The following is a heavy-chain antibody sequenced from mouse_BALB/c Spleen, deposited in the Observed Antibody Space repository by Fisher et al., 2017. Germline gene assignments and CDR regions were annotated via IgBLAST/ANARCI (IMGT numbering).Heavy chain of an antibody. V-gene: IGHV1-4*01. Sequence: KFKGKATLTTDKSSSTAYMQLSSLTSEDSAVYYCARWNGNYYAMDYWGQGTSVTVSS. J-gene: IGHJ4*01. CDR3: ARWNGNYYAMDY. D-gene: IGHD2-1*01.